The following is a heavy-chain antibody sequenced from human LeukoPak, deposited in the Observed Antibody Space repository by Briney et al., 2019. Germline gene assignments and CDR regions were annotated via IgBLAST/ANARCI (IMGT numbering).Heavy chain of an antibody. J-gene: IGHJ4*02. CDR3: ARRVAVTGIYCFDL. CDR1: GGSISSYY. D-gene: IGHD6-19*01. Sequence: PSETLSLTCTVSGGSISSYYWSWIRQPPGKGLEWIGNIYYSGSTNYNPSLKSRVTISVDTSKNQFSLKLSSVTAADTAVYYCARRVAVTGIYCFDLWGQGTPVTVSS. CDR2: IYYSGST. V-gene: IGHV4-59*01.